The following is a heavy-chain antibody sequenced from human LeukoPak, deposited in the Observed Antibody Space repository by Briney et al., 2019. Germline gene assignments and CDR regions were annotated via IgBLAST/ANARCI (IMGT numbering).Heavy chain of an antibody. D-gene: IGHD2-2*01. V-gene: IGHV3-48*04. CDR3: ARAYSGGGIVVVPAAN. CDR2: LSSSSTNT. CDR1: GFTFSAYS. J-gene: IGHJ4*02. Sequence: GGSLRLSCAASGFTFSAYSFTWVRQAPGKGLEWLSYLSSSSTNTYYADSVKGRFTISRDDAKNSLYLQMNSLRAEDTAVYYCARAYSGGGIVVVPAANWGQGTLVTVSS.